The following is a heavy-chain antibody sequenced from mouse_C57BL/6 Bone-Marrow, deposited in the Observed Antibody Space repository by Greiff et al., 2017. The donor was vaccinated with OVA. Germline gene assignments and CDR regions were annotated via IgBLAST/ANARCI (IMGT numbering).Heavy chain of an antibody. V-gene: IGHV1-81*01. J-gene: IGHJ2*01. CDR3: ARRSTMVTTGYYFDY. CDR1: GYTFTSYG. D-gene: IGHD2-2*01. CDR2: IYPRSGNT. Sequence: QVQLQQSGAELARPGASEKLSCKASGYTFTSYGISWVKQRTGQGLEWIGEIYPRSGNTYYNEKFKGKATLTADKSSSTAYMELRSLTSEDSAVYFCARRSTMVTTGYYFDYWGQGTTLTVSS.